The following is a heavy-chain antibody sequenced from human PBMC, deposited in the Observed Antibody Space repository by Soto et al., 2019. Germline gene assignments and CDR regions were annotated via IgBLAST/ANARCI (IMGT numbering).Heavy chain of an antibody. CDR3: ALWEQWVSNSYYYGLDV. CDR2: ITGSGDTT. J-gene: IGHJ6*02. V-gene: IGHV3-23*01. D-gene: IGHD6-19*01. Sequence: GGSLRLSCTASGFTFSRYAMSWVRQAPGKGLQWVSTITGSGDTTYYGDSVKGRFTISRDNSKNTLYLQMNSLRAEDTATYHCALWEQWVSNSYYYGLDVWGQGTTVTVSS. CDR1: GFTFSRYA.